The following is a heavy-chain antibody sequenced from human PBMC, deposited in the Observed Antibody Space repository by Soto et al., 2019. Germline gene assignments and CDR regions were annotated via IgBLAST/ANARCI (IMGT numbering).Heavy chain of an antibody. V-gene: IGHV1-46*01. D-gene: IGHD6-13*01. CDR1: GYTFTSYY. CDR2: INPSGGST. J-gene: IGHJ1*01. Sequence: GASVKVSCKASGYTFTSYYMHWVRQAPGQGLEWMGIINPSGGSTSYAQKFQGRVTMTRDTSTSTVYMELSSLRSEDTAVYYCARVNGVYSSSWYAPGFQHWGQGTLVTVSS. CDR3: ARVNGVYSSSWYAPGFQH.